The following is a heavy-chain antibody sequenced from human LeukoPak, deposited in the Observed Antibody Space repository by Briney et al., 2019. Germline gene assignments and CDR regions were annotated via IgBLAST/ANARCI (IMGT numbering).Heavy chain of an antibody. CDR3: ATRRPGSLILF. D-gene: IGHD3-10*01. Sequence: SETLSLTCTVSGGSISSSSCYWGWIRQPPGKGLEWIGSVWCTGSTYYNPSLNSRVTISVETSKNQFSLKLSSVTAADTAMYYCATRRPGSLILFWGHGTLVTVSS. J-gene: IGHJ4*01. CDR2: VWCTGST. CDR1: GGSISSSSCY. V-gene: IGHV4-39*01.